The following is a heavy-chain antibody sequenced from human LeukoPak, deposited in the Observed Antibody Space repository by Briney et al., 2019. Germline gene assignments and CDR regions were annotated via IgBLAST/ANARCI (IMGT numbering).Heavy chain of an antibody. Sequence: ASVKVSCKASGGTLSSYAISWVRQAPGQGLEWMGRIIPIFGTANYAQKFQGRVTITTDESTSTAYMELSSLRSEDTAVYYCAREGYCSSTSCGPIYYWGQGTLVTVSS. CDR1: GGTLSSYA. J-gene: IGHJ4*02. D-gene: IGHD2-2*01. CDR3: AREGYCSSTSCGPIYY. V-gene: IGHV1-69*05. CDR2: IIPIFGTA.